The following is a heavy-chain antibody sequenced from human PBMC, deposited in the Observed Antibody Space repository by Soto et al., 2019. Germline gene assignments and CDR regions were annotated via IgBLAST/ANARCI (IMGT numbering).Heavy chain of an antibody. J-gene: IGHJ5*02. CDR1: GFSLTTSGVG. CDR2: IYWNDDK. V-gene: IGHV2-5*01. D-gene: IGHD3-22*01. Sequence: QITLKESGPTLVKPTQTLTLTCTFYGFSLTTSGVGVGWIRQPPGKALEWLALIYWNDDKRYSPSLKSRLTITKDTSKNQVVLTMTNMDPVHTATYYCAHCHYYDSSGHLNWFDPWGQGTLVTVSS. CDR3: AHCHYYDSSGHLNWFDP.